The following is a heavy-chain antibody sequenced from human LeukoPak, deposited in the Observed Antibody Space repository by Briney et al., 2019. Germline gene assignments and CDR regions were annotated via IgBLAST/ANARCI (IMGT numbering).Heavy chain of an antibody. CDR1: GGSFSGYY. CDR2: INHSGST. V-gene: IGHV4-34*01. CDR3: ARHSGYYYARDAFDI. J-gene: IGHJ3*02. D-gene: IGHD3-22*01. Sequence: SSETLSLTCAVYGGSFSGYYWSWIRQPPGKGLEWIGEINHSGSTNYNPSLKSRVTISVDTSKNQFSLKLSSETAADTAVYYCARHSGYYYARDAFDIWGQGTMVTVSS.